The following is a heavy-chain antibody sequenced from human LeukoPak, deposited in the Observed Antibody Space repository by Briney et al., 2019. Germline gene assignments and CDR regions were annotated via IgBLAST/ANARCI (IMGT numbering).Heavy chain of an antibody. Sequence: GGSMRLCCSASGFPFSSYAMHWVRQAPGKGLGYVSAISDSGSSTYYADSVKGRFTISRDNSKNTLYLQMSSLRAEDTAVYFCVRGYSFGPYGMDVWGQGTTVTVSS. CDR1: GFPFSSYA. CDR3: VRGYSFGPYGMDV. D-gene: IGHD2-15*01. V-gene: IGHV3-64D*09. J-gene: IGHJ6*02. CDR2: ISDSGSST.